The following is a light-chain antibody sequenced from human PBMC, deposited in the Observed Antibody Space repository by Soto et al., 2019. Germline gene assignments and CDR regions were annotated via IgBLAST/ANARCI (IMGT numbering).Light chain of an antibody. V-gene: IGKV3-20*01. J-gene: IGKJ1*01. Sequence: EIVLTQSPGTLSLSPGERATLSCRASQSLSSSYLAWYQQKPGQAPRLLIFGASSRATGIPDRFGGSGSGTDFTLTISRLEPEDFAVYYCQQYGGSPGTFGQGTKLEI. CDR2: GAS. CDR3: QQYGGSPGT. CDR1: QSLSSSY.